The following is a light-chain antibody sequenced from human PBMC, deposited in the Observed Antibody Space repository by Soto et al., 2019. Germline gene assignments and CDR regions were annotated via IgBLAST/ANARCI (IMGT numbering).Light chain of an antibody. CDR1: SSNIGAGYD. CDR3: ATWDVNLNGRV. J-gene: IGLJ3*02. V-gene: IGLV1-40*01. Sequence: QSVLTQPPSVSGAPGQRVTISCTGSSSNIGAGYDVHWYQQLPGTAPKLLIYGNSNRPSGVPDRFSGSKSGTSASLAISGLQSEDEADYYCATWDVNLNGRVFGGGTKLTVL. CDR2: GNS.